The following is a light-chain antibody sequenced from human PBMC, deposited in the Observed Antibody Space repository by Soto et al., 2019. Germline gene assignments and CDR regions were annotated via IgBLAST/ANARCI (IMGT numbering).Light chain of an antibody. CDR1: QSVNSD. CDR3: QQYNNWPLT. CDR2: SAS. J-gene: IGKJ4*01. Sequence: ETVMTQSPATLSASPGESATLSCRASQSVNSDLAWYQQIPGQAPRLLIYSASTGAPGGPARFSGSGSGTEFTLTISSLQSEDFAIYYCQQYNNWPLTVGGGTKVEI. V-gene: IGKV3-15*01.